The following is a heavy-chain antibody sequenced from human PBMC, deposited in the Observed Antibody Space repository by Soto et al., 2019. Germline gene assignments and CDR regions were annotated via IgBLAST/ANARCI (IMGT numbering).Heavy chain of an antibody. CDR2: INPNSGGT. Sequence: ASVKVSCKASGYTFTGYYMHWVRQAPGQGLEWMRWINPNSGGTNYAQKFQGWVTMTRDTSISTAYMELSRLRSDDTAVYYCARGYCSGGSCSTVDYWFQGPLVTVSS. CDR1: GYTFTGYY. J-gene: IGHJ4*02. CDR3: ARGYCSGGSCSTVDY. D-gene: IGHD2-15*01. V-gene: IGHV1-2*04.